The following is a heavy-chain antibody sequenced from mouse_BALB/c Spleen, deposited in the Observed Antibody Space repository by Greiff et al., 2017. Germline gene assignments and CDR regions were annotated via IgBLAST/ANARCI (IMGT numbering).Heavy chain of an antibody. V-gene: IGHV5-17*02. CDR1: GFTFSSFG. Sequence: EVNVVESGGGLVQPGGSRKLSCAASGFTFSSFGMHWVRQAPEKGLEWVAYISSGSSTIYYADTVKGRFTISRDNPKNTLFLQMTSLRSEDTAMYYCARNYYFDYWGQGTTLTVSS. CDR3: ARNYYFDY. J-gene: IGHJ2*01. CDR2: ISSGSSTI.